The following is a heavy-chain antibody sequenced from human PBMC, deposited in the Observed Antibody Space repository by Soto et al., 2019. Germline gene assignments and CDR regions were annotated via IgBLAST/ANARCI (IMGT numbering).Heavy chain of an antibody. D-gene: IGHD3-9*01. J-gene: IGHJ4*02. CDR3: ARVLGDDLLTGYSDVDTALGVFDF. Sequence: SETLSLTCTVSGGSINSGKYFWSWIRQPPGKGLEWIGYIYYSGNTYYNPSLKSRVTISVDTSKNQFSLNLSSVTAADTAVYYCARVLGDDLLTGYSDVDTALGVFDFWGRGTLVTVSS. V-gene: IGHV4-30-4*01. CDR1: GGSINSGKYF. CDR2: IYYSGNT.